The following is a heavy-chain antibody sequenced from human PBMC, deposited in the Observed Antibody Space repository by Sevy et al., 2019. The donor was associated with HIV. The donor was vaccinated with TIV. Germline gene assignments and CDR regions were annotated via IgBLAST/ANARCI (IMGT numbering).Heavy chain of an antibody. Sequence: GGSLRLSCAASGFSLETFWIHWVRQAPGKGLEWVGRIKSNSDGGTTDYAAPLEGRFTTSRDDSENKIYLQINNLKIGDTAVYYCATAPGTGYWGQGTLVTVSS. J-gene: IGHJ4*02. CDR1: GFSLETFW. D-gene: IGHD3-10*01. CDR2: IKSNSDGGTT. CDR3: ATAPGTGY. V-gene: IGHV3-15*01.